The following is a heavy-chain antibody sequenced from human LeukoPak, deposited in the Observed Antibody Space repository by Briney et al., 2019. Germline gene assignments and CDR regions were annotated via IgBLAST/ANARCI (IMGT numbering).Heavy chain of an antibody. CDR2: FRSKTDGGTI. J-gene: IGHJ4*02. CDR3: TTVIMGAPKDDY. CDR1: GFTFSNAW. D-gene: IGHD1-26*01. V-gene: IGHV3-15*05. Sequence: KAGGSLRLSCAASGFTFSNAWMSWVRQAPGKGLEWVGRFRSKTDGGTIDYAAPVKGRFTISRDDSRNTLYLQMNSLKTEDTAVYYCTTVIMGAPKDDYWGQGTLATVSS.